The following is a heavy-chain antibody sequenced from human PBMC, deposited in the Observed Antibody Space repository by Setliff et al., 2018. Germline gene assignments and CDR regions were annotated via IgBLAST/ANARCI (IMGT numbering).Heavy chain of an antibody. D-gene: IGHD1-26*01. J-gene: IGHJ3*02. Sequence: GGSLRLSCAASGFTFRSYWMSWVRQAPGKGLEWVANIEKDGSIKYYLDSVRGRFTISRDNAENSLTLQMSSLTAEDTAVYYCARMGPTWSTHAFDIWGRGTMVTVSS. CDR3: ARMGPTWSTHAFDI. V-gene: IGHV3-7*03. CDR1: GFTFRSYW. CDR2: IEKDGSIK.